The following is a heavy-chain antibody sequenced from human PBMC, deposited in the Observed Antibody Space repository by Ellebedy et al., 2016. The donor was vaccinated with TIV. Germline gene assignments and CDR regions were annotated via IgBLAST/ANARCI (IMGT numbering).Heavy chain of an antibody. Sequence: PGGSLRLSCAASGFTFSNYGMHWVRQAPGKGLEWVAVVSYDGKNKYYADSVKGRFTISRDNSKNTLILQVNSLRAEDTAVYYFAREMLGGGYSFVTDCWGQGTLVTVSS. J-gene: IGHJ4*02. D-gene: IGHD5-18*01. V-gene: IGHV3-30*03. CDR3: AREMLGGGYSFVTDC. CDR2: VSYDGKNK. CDR1: GFTFSNYG.